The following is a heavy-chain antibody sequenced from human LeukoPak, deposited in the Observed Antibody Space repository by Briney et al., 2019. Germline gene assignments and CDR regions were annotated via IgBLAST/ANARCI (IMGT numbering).Heavy chain of an antibody. J-gene: IGHJ4*02. CDR1: GASINDFY. D-gene: IGHD5-12*01. V-gene: IGHV4-59*01. CDR2: VYCGGST. Sequence: MSSETLSLTCAVSGASINDFYWTWIRQPPGKGLEWIGYVYCGGSTNYNPSLKSRVSMSVDTSKNQFSLTLTSVTVADTAFYYCARGGIRGYSAFDNLDFWGLGTHVTVSS. CDR3: ARGGIRGYSAFDNLDF.